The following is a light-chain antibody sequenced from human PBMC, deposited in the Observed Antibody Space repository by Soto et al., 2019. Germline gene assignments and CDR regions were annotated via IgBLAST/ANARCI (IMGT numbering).Light chain of an antibody. J-gene: IGKJ1*01. CDR3: HQYGSSPWT. V-gene: IGKV3-20*01. CDR1: QSVGSTY. Sequence: EIVLTQSPGTLSLSPGERATLSCRASQSVGSTYLAWYQQRPGQAPRLLIYGASSRATGIPDRFSGSGSGTDFTLTISRLEPEDFALYYCHQYGSSPWTFGQGTKVDIK. CDR2: GAS.